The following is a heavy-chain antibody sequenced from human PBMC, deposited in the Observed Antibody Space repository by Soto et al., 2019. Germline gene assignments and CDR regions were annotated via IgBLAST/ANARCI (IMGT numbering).Heavy chain of an antibody. Sequence: VQLVQSGAKVKKPGSSLKVSCMTSGGTFSSYSLNWVRQAPGQGLEWMGGIIPIFGTPKYAQKFQGRVTITADESTTTAHLELADLRSEDSAIYFCVTSSTDSDSALVFWGPGPLVTVSS. J-gene: IGHJ4*02. D-gene: IGHD4-4*01. CDR2: IIPIFGTP. V-gene: IGHV1-69*01. CDR3: VTSSTDSDSALVF. CDR1: GGTFSSYS.